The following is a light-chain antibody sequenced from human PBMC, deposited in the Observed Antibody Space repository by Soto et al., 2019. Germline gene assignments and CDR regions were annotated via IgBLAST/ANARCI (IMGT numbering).Light chain of an antibody. CDR1: QSVSSN. J-gene: IGKJ1*01. CDR2: DAS. V-gene: IGKV3-15*01. CDR3: QQYKKWPRT. Sequence: EIAMTQSPATLSVSPGERATLPCRASQSVSSNFAWYQQKPGQAPRLLICDASTRATGIPARCSGSGSGTEFTLTISSLQSGDFAVYYCQQYKKWPRTFGHGTKVDIK.